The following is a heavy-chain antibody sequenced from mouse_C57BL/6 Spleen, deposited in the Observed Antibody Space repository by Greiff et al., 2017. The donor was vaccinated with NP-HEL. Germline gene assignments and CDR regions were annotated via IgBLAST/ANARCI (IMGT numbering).Heavy chain of an antibody. CDR3: ARSYDYDGFDY. CDR2: IHPNSGST. CDR1: GYTFTSYW. D-gene: IGHD2-4*01. V-gene: IGHV1-64*01. Sequence: QVQLQHPGAELVKPGASVKLSCKASGYTFTSYWMHWVKQRPGQGLEWIGMIHPNSGSTNYNEKFKSKATLTVDKSSSTAYMQLSSLTSEDSAVYYCARSYDYDGFDYWGQGTTLTVSS. J-gene: IGHJ2*01.